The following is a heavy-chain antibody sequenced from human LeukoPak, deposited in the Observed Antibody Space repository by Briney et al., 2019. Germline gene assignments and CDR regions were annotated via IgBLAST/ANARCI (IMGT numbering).Heavy chain of an antibody. CDR1: GFTFVNYA. J-gene: IGHJ4*02. V-gene: IGHV3-43*02. CDR2: ISGDGSST. D-gene: IGHD2-15*01. Sequence: GGSLRLSCAASGFTFVNYAMHWVRQDPGKGLEWVSLISGDGSSTNYADSVKGRITIYRDNSKNSLYLQMNGLRTEDTDLYFCAKDSYCSGGSCYRHFDYWGQGTLVTVSS. CDR3: AKDSYCSGGSCYRHFDY.